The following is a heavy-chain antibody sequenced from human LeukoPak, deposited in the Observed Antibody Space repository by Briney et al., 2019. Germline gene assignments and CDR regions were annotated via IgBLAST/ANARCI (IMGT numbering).Heavy chain of an antibody. J-gene: IGHJ4*02. CDR1: GGSFSGYY. D-gene: IGHD6-19*01. CDR3: ARGDNSSGWTY. V-gene: IGHV4-34*01. Sequence: ETLSLTXAVYGGSFSGYYWSWIRQPPGKGLEWIGEINHSGSTNYNPSLKSRVTISVDTSKNQFSLKLSSVTAADTAVYYCARGDNSSGWTYWGQGTLVTVSS. CDR2: INHSGST.